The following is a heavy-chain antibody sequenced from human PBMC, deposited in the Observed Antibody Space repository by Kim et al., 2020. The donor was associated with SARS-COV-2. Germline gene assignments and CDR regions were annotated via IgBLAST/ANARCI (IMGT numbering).Heavy chain of an antibody. D-gene: IGHD1-26*01. Sequence: ASVKVSCKASGYTFTSYDINWVRQATGQGLEWMGWMNPNSGNTGYAQKFQGRVTMTRNTFISTAYMELSSLRSEDTAVYYCARGFISNSGSYYYFDYWGQGTLVTVSS. J-gene: IGHJ4*02. CDR1: GYTFTSYD. V-gene: IGHV1-8*01. CDR3: ARGFISNSGSYYYFDY. CDR2: MNPNSGNT.